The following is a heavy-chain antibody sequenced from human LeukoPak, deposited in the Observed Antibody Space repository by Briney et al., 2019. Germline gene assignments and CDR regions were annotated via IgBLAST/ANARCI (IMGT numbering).Heavy chain of an antibody. CDR1: GFTFSSYA. J-gene: IGHJ5*02. D-gene: IGHD1-26*01. CDR2: ISYDGSNK. V-gene: IGHV3-30-3*01. Sequence: GRSLRLSCAASGFTFSSYAMHWVRQAPGKGLEWVAVISYDGSNKYYADSVKGRFTISRDNSKNTLYLQMISLRAEDTALYYCARGTNQWELLGWFDPWGQGTLVTVSS. CDR3: ARGTNQWELLGWFDP.